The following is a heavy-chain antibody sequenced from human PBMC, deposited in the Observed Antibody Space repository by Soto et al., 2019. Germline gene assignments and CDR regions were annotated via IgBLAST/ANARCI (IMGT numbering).Heavy chain of an antibody. CDR3: ARARIPRWWLVP. CDR2: ISAYNGNT. CDR1: GYTFTSYG. D-gene: IGHD5-18*01. J-gene: IGHJ1*01. Sequence: ASVKVSCKACGYTFTSYGISWVRQAPGQGLEWMGWISAYNGNTNYAQKLQGRVTMTTDTSTSTAYMELRSLRSDDTAVYYCARARIPRWWLVPWAQGTLVTFSS. V-gene: IGHV1-18*01.